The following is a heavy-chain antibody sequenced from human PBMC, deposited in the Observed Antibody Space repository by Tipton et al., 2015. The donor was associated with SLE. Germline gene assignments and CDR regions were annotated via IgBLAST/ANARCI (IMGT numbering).Heavy chain of an antibody. J-gene: IGHJ2*01. V-gene: IGHV4-59*01. CDR1: GGSFSNSY. D-gene: IGHD1-26*01. CDR2: IFYTGST. CDR3: ARRIPHHYYFDL. Sequence: TLSLTCTASGGSFSNSYWTWVRQPPGKGLEWIGSIFYTGSTHYNPSLTSRVTISLDTSKSLFSLRLSSVTAADTAVYFCARRIPHHYYFDLWGRGTLGTVSS.